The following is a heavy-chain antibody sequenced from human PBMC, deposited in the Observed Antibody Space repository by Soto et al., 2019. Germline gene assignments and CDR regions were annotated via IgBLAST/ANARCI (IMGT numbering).Heavy chain of an antibody. D-gene: IGHD3-9*01. Sequence: GGSLRLSCAASGFTFSSYAMSWVRQAPGKGLEWVSAISGSGGSTYYADSVKGRFTISRDNSKNTLYLQMNSLRAEDTAVYYCAKVVGADVLRYFAFMDVWGKGTTVTVSS. CDR3: AKVVGADVLRYFAFMDV. CDR1: GFTFSSYA. J-gene: IGHJ6*03. V-gene: IGHV3-23*01. CDR2: ISGSGGST.